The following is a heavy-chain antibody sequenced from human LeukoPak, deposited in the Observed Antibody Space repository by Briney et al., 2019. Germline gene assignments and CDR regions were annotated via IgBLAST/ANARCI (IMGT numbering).Heavy chain of an antibody. V-gene: IGHV1-2*02. Sequence: ASVKVSCKASGYTFTGYYMHWVRQAPGQGLEWMGWINPNSGGTDYAQKFQGRVSMSRDTSITTVYMELSRLNSDDTAVYYCARVGSSGWYYDAFEFWGQGTMVTVSS. J-gene: IGHJ3*01. CDR1: GYTFTGYY. CDR2: INPNSGGT. D-gene: IGHD6-19*01. CDR3: ARVGSSGWYYDAFEF.